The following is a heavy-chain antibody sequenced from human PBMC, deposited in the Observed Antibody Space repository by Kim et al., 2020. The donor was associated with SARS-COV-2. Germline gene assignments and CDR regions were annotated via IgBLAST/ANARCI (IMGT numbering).Heavy chain of an antibody. CDR2: MNPNSGNT. V-gene: IGHV1-8*01. D-gene: IGHD3-3*01. CDR1: GYTFTSYD. Sequence: ASVKVSCKASGYTFTSYDINWVRQATGQGLEWMGWMNPNSGNTGYAQKFQGRVTMTRNTSISTAYMELSSLRSEDTAVYYCARVNGKSYEFWSGYSTPYYYYYGMDVWGQGTTVTVSS. CDR3: ARVNGKSYEFWSGYSTPYYYYYGMDV. J-gene: IGHJ6*02.